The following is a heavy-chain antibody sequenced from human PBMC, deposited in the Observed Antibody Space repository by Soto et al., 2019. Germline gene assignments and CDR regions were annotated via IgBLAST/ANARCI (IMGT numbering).Heavy chain of an antibody. CDR2: TYYRSKWYN. CDR3: ARGRTLRGDYYYYGMDV. J-gene: IGHJ6*02. CDR1: GDSVSSNSAA. V-gene: IGHV6-1*01. D-gene: IGHD1-1*01. Sequence: SQTLSLTCVISGDSVSSNSAAWNWIRQSPSRGLEWLGRTYYRSKWYNDYAVSVKSRITINPDTSKNQFSLQLNSVTPEDTAVYYCARGRTLRGDYYYYGMDVWGQGTTVTVSS.